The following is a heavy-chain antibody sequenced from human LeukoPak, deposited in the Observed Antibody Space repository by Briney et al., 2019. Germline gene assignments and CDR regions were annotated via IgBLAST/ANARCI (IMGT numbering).Heavy chain of an antibody. V-gene: IGHV4-39*07. J-gene: IGHJ5*02. CDR3: AREKVFGWSPWFDP. CDR2: IFYSGRT. CDR1: GGSISSSTYY. D-gene: IGHD3-3*01. Sequence: PSETLSLTCTVSGGSISSSTYYWGWIRQPPGKGLEWIGSIFYSGRTYYNPSLKSRVTMSVDTSKNQFSLKLSSVTAADTAVYYCAREKVFGWSPWFDPWGQGTLVTVSS.